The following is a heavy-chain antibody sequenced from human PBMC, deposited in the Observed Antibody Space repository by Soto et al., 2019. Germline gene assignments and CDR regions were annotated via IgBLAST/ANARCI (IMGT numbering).Heavy chain of an antibody. V-gene: IGHV3-23*01. J-gene: IGHJ6*02. Sequence: EVQLLESGGGLVQPGGSLRLSCAASEFTFSNYAMNWVHQAPGKGLEWVSAISGGGGSTNYADSVKGRFTISRDDSKNTLYLQINSLRAEDTAVYFCASDYYGMDVWGQGTTVTV. CDR1: EFTFSNYA. CDR2: ISGGGGST. CDR3: ASDYYGMDV.